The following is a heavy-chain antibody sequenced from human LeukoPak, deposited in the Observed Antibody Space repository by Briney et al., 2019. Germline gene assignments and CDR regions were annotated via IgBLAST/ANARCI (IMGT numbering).Heavy chain of an antibody. Sequence: EASVKVSCKTSGYTFSTYYMHWVRQAPGQGLEWMGVINPGGGSTACAQKFQGRATMTRDTSTSTDYMELNSLTSEDTAMYYCASDRLAVRFDYWGQGTLVTVSS. CDR2: INPGGGST. J-gene: IGHJ4*02. V-gene: IGHV1-46*01. CDR1: GYTFSTYY. CDR3: ASDRLAVRFDY. D-gene: IGHD6-6*01.